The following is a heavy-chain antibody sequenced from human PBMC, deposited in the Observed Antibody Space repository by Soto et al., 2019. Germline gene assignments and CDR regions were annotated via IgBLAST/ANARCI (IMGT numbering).Heavy chain of an antibody. CDR1: GGTFSSYA. CDR2: IIPIFGTA. V-gene: IGHV1-69*13. J-gene: IGHJ5*02. CDR3: ARDAPIAAASSGWFDP. D-gene: IGHD6-13*01. Sequence: SVKVSCKASGGTFSSYAISWVRQAPGQGLEWMGGIIPIFGTANYAQKFQGRVTITADESTSTAYMELSSLRSEDTAVYYCARDAPIAAASSGWFDPWGQGTLVTVSS.